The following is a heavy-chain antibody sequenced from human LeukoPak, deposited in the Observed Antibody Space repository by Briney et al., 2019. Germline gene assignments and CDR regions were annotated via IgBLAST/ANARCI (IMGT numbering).Heavy chain of an antibody. Sequence: GGSLRLSCAASGFTFSSYSMNWVRQAPGKGLEWVSSISNSSSYIYYADSVKGRFTISRDNSKNTLYLQMNSLRAEDTAAYYCARDSPTDWFFDLWGRGTLVTVSS. CDR2: ISNSSSYI. J-gene: IGHJ2*01. CDR3: ARDSPTDWFFDL. V-gene: IGHV3-21*06. CDR1: GFTFSSYS. D-gene: IGHD4-17*01.